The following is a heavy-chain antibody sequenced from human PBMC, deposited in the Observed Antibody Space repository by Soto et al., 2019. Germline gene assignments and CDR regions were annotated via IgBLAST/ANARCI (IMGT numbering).Heavy chain of an antibody. CDR2: ISYDGSNK. J-gene: IGHJ4*02. CDR1: GFTFSSYG. D-gene: IGHD1-26*01. V-gene: IGHV3-30*18. Sequence: QVQLVESGGGVVQPGRSLRLSCAASGFTFSSYGMHWVRQAPGKGLEWVAVISYDGSNKYYADSVKGRFTISRDNSKNTLYLQMNSLRAEDTAVYYCAKDNRWALDYWGQGTLVTVSS. CDR3: AKDNRWALDY.